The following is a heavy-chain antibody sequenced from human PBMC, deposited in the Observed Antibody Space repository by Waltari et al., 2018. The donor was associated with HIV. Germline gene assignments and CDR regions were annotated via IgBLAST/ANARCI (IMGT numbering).Heavy chain of an antibody. D-gene: IGHD4-17*01. Sequence: EVQLVESGGGLVQPGGSLRLSCAASGSTFSSYSMNWVRQAPGKGLEWVSYISSSSSTIYYADSVKGRFTISRDNAKNSLYLQMNSLRDEDTAVYYCARETTVVTPDFDLWGRGTLVTVSS. CDR3: ARETTVVTPDFDL. V-gene: IGHV3-48*02. CDR2: ISSSSSTI. CDR1: GSTFSSYS. J-gene: IGHJ2*01.